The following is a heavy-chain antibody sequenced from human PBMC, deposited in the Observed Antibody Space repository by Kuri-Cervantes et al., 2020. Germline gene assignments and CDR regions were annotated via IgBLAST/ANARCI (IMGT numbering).Heavy chain of an antibody. D-gene: IGHD1-26*01. CDR1: GFTFTTYA. Sequence: GGSLRLSCAASGFTFTTYAMHWVRQAPGKGLALVAVISYDGGNKYYADSVKGRFTTSRDNSKNTLYLQMNNLRPEDTAVYYCAREMEEPPKYYFDYWGQGTLVTVSS. CDR2: ISYDGGNK. V-gene: IGHV3-30*01. J-gene: IGHJ4*02. CDR3: AREMEEPPKYYFDY.